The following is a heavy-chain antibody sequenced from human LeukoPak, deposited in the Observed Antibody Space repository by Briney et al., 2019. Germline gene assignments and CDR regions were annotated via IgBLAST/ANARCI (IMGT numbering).Heavy chain of an antibody. Sequence: SETLSLTCTVSAGSITSSAYFWAWIRQPPGKGLEWIGSISYNETTDYHPSLQSRVTISVDTSNNQFSLILTSLTAADTAVYYCARAIGVRGSSLPDYWGQGTLVTVSS. CDR3: ARAIGVRGSSLPDY. V-gene: IGHV4-39*07. CDR2: ISYNETT. CDR1: AGSITSSAYF. D-gene: IGHD1-26*01. J-gene: IGHJ4*02.